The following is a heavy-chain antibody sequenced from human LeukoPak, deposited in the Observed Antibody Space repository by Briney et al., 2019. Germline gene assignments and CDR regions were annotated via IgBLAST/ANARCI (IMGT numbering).Heavy chain of an antibody. D-gene: IGHD5-18*01. CDR1: GFTFSIYA. Sequence: GGSLRLSCAASGFTFSIYAMSWVRQAPGKGLEWVSAISGSGGSTYYADSVKGRFTISRDNSKNTLYLQMNSLRAEDTAVYYCAKGTRGYSYGLGDYWGQGTLVTVSS. V-gene: IGHV3-23*01. CDR3: AKGTRGYSYGLGDY. CDR2: ISGSGGST. J-gene: IGHJ4*02.